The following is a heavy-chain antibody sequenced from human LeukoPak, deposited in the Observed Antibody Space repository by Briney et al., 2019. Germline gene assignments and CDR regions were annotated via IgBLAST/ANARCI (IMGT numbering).Heavy chain of an antibody. D-gene: IGHD3-22*01. Sequence: GGSLRLSCAASGFTFSDYNMRWIRQAPGKGLEWVAVISYDGSNKYYADSVKGRFTISRDNSKNTLYLQMNSLRAEDTAVYYCARDDLNYDSSGYFDYWGQGTLVTVSS. V-gene: IGHV3-30*03. CDR3: ARDDLNYDSSGYFDY. CDR1: GFTFSDYN. J-gene: IGHJ4*02. CDR2: ISYDGSNK.